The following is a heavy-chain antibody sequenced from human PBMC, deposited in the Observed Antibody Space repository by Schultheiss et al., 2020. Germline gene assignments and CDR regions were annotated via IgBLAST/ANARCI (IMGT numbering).Heavy chain of an antibody. Sequence: SETLSLTCTVSGGSISSYYWSWIRQPAGKGLEWIGRIYTSGSTNYNPSLKSRVTMSVDTSKNQFSLKLSSVTAADTAVYYCARDSEQYGGNPNWFDPWGQGTRVSVYS. V-gene: IGHV4-4*07. J-gene: IGHJ5*02. CDR3: ARDSEQYGGNPNWFDP. CDR2: IYTSGST. D-gene: IGHD4-23*01. CDR1: GGSISSYY.